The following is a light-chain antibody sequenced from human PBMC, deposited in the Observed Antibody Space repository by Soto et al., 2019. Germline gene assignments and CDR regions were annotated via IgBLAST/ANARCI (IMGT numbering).Light chain of an antibody. CDR3: QQSYSTPPIT. CDR2: AAS. V-gene: IGKV1-39*01. J-gene: IGKJ5*01. Sequence: DIQMTQSPSTLSASVGDSVTITCRASQSISSWLAWYQQKPGKAPKLLIYAASSLQSGVPSTFSGSGSGTDLTLTISSLQPEDFATYYCQQSYSTPPITCGQGTRLEIK. CDR1: QSISSW.